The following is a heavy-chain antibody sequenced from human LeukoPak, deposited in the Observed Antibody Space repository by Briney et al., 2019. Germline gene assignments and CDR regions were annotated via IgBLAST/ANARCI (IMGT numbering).Heavy chain of an antibody. J-gene: IGHJ5*02. D-gene: IGHD3-22*01. Sequence: SETLSLTCTVSGYSINSGYYWGWIRQPPGKGLEWIGSIYHDEGTYYNPSLKSRVTIPVDTSKSQFSLKLNSVTAADTAVYYCATESYDSSGYYYVNWFDPWGQGTLVTVSS. CDR3: ATESYDSSGYYYVNWFDP. CDR2: IYHDEGT. CDR1: GYSINSGYY. V-gene: IGHV4-38-2*02.